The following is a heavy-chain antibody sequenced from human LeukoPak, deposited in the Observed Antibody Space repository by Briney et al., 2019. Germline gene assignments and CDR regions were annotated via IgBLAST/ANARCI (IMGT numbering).Heavy chain of an antibody. J-gene: IGHJ6*02. V-gene: IGHV4-39*01. D-gene: IGHD3-10*01. CDR3: AKPNRDGSGTYYYYNMDV. Sequence: PSETLSLTCTVSGGSISSSRYYWGWIRQPPGKGLEWIGSFYYSGSTYYNPSLKSRVTISVDTSKNQFSLKLSSVTAADTAVYYCAKPNRDGSGTYYYYNMDVWGQGTTVTVSS. CDR2: FYYSGST. CDR1: GGSISSSRYY.